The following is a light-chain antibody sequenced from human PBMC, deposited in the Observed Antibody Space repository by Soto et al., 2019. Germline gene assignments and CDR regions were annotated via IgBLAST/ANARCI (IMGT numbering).Light chain of an antibody. Sequence: QSALTQPPSASGSPGQSVTISCTGTSSDVGAYNYVSWYQQHPGKVPKLIIYDVSNRPSGVSNRFSGSKSGNAASLTISGLQAEDEADYYCSSYTSTSTLYVFGTGTKVTVL. J-gene: IGLJ1*01. CDR1: SSDVGAYNY. CDR2: DVS. CDR3: SSYTSTSTLYV. V-gene: IGLV2-14*03.